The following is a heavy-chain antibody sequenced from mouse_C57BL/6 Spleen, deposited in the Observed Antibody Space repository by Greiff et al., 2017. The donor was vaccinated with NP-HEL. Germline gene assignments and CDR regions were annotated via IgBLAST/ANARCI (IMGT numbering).Heavy chain of an antibody. CDR1: GFNIKNTY. Sequence: EVQLQQSVAELVRPGASVKLSCTASGFNIKNTYMHWVKQRPEQGLEWIGRIDPANGNTKYVPKFQGKATITADTSSNTAYLQLSSLTSEDTAIYYCARSEGYYGYDVYFDYWGQGTTLTVSS. V-gene: IGHV14-3*01. J-gene: IGHJ2*01. CDR3: ARSEGYYGYDVYFDY. D-gene: IGHD2-2*01. CDR2: IDPANGNT.